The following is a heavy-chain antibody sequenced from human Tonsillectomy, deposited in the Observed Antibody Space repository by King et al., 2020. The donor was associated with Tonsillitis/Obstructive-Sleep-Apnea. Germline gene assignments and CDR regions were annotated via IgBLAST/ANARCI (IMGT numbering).Heavy chain of an antibody. J-gene: IGHJ4*02. CDR3: AKDHPSNGWPVFDS. CDR1: GFTFTSRA. Sequence: EVQLVESGGGLVQPGGSLRLSCAASGFTFTSRAMSWVRQTPGKGLEWVASINNGVNIYYEDSLKGRFTISRDISKSTLYLQINGLRAEDTAVYYCAKDHPSNGWPVFDSWGQGTLVIVSS. CDR2: INNGVNI. D-gene: IGHD6-19*01. V-gene: IGHV3-23*04.